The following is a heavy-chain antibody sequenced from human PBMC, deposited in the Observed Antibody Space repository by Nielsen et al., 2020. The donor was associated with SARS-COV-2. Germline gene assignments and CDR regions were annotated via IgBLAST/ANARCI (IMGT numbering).Heavy chain of an antibody. V-gene: IGHV1-24*01. CDR2: FDPEDGET. Sequence: ASVKVSCKVSGYTLTELSMHWVRQAPGKGLEWMGGFDPEDGETIYAQKFQGRVTMTRDTSISTAYMELSRLKSDDTAVYYCARDRITMVRGVIISYGMDVWGQGTTVTVSS. CDR3: ARDRITMVRGVIISYGMDV. J-gene: IGHJ6*02. CDR1: GYTLTELS. D-gene: IGHD3-10*01.